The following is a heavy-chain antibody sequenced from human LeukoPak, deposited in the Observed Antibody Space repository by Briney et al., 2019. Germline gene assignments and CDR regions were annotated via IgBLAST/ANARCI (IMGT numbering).Heavy chain of an antibody. V-gene: IGHV3-30*04. CDR1: GFTFSSYA. J-gene: IGHJ4*02. D-gene: IGHD3-10*01. Sequence: PGRSLRLSCAASGFTFSSYAMQWVRQAPGKGLEWVAVISYDGSNKYYADSVKGRFTISRDNSKNTLYLQMNSLRAEDTAVYYCAREVGYGSGIFQRYFDYWGQGTLVTVSS. CDR3: AREVGYGSGIFQRYFDY. CDR2: ISYDGSNK.